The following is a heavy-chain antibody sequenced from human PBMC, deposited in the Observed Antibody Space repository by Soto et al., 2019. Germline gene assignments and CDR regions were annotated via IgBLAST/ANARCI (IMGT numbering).Heavy chain of an antibody. CDR1: GFTFSSYA. V-gene: IGHV3-23*01. CDR2: ISGSGGST. Sequence: GGSLRLSCAASGFTFSSYAMSWVRQAPGKGLEWVSAISGSGGSTYYADSVKGRFTISRDNSKNTLYLQMNSLRAEDTAVYYCAKAPSSSIAARLDYWGQGTLVTVSS. CDR3: AKAPSSSIAARLDY. J-gene: IGHJ4*01. D-gene: IGHD6-6*01.